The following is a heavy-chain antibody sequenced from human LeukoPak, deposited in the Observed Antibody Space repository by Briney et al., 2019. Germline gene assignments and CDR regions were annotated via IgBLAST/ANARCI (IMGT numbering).Heavy chain of an antibody. CDR2: IYYSGST. J-gene: IGHJ3*02. CDR3: ARDRQATTAYDAFDI. V-gene: IGHV4-59*01. CDR1: GDSISSYY. D-gene: IGHD4-17*01. Sequence: SETLSPTCTVSGDSISSYYWSWIRQPPGKGLEWIGYIYYSGSTKYNPSLKSRVTISVDTPKNQFSLKLSSVTAADTAVYYCARDRQATTAYDAFDIWGRGTMVTVSS.